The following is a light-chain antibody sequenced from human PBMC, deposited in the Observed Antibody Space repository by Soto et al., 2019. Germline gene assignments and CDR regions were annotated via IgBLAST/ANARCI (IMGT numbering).Light chain of an antibody. J-gene: IGLJ3*02. CDR1: SSDVGDYNY. CDR3: SSYASSSTWV. V-gene: IGLV2-14*01. CDR2: EVS. Sequence: QSALTQPASVSGSPGQSITLSCTGTSSDVGDYNYVSWYQQHPGKAPRLIIYEVSYRPSGVSNRFSGSKSGNTASLTISGLLAEDEADYYCSSYASSSTWVFGGGTKLTVL.